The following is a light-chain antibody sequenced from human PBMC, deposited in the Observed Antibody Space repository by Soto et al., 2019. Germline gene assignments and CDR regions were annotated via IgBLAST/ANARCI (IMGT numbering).Light chain of an antibody. V-gene: IGLV1-44*01. CDR2: SNN. J-gene: IGLJ1*01. Sequence: QSVLTQPPSASGTPGQRVTISCSGSSSNIGSNTVNWYQQLPGTAPKLLIYSNNRRPSGVPDRLSGSKSGTSASLAISGLQSEDEAEYYCAAWDDSLNGDVFGTGTKLTVL. CDR1: SSNIGSNT. CDR3: AAWDDSLNGDV.